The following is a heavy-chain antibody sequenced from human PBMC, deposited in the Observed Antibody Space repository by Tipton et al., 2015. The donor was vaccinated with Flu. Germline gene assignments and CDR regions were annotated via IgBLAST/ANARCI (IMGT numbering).Heavy chain of an antibody. D-gene: IGHD1/OR15-1a*01. CDR3: ARVNRGFFDY. CDR2: ISYSGST. J-gene: IGHJ4*02. CDR1: GGSISSSSYY. V-gene: IGHV4-39*07. Sequence: TLSLTCTVSGGSISSSSYYWGWIRQPPGKGLEWIGSISYSGSTYYNPSLKSRVTISVDTSKNQFSLKLNSMTAADTAVYYCARVNRGFFDYWGQGTLVTVSS.